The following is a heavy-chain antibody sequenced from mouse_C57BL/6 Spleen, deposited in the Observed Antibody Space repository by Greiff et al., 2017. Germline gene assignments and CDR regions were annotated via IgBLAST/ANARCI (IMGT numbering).Heavy chain of an antibody. CDR1: GFTFSDAW. Sequence: EVQLQESGGGLAQPGGSMKLSCAASGFTFSDAWMDWVRQSTEQGLEWVAEIRNKANNPSTYYAESVKGRFTISRDNSKSSVCLQMNSLRAEDTGIYDCTYGSSRFAYWGQGTLVTVSA. V-gene: IGHV6-6*01. J-gene: IGHJ3*01. CDR3: TYGSSRFAY. D-gene: IGHD1-1*01. CDR2: IRNKANNPST.